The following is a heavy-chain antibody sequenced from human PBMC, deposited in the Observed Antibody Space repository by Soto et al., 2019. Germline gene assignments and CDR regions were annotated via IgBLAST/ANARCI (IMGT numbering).Heavy chain of an antibody. CDR2: ISWNSGSI. CDR1: GFTFDDYA. CDR3: AKAHTVYYYDSSGYYGDAFDI. J-gene: IGHJ3*02. Sequence: GGSLRLSCAASGFTFDDYAMHWVRQAPGKGLEWVSGISWNSGSIGYADSVKGRFTISRDNAKNSLYLQMNSLRAEDTALYYCAKAHTVYYYDSSGYYGDAFDIWGQGTMVTVSS. D-gene: IGHD3-22*01. V-gene: IGHV3-9*01.